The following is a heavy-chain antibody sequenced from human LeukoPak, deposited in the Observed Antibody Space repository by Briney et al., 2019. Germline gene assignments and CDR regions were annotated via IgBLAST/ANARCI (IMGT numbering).Heavy chain of an antibody. CDR1: GFSFSNYW. CDR2: IKQDGSEK. CDR3: ARALGKLQPYYYYYGMDL. D-gene: IGHD5-24*01. Sequence: GGSLRLSCAASGFSFSNYWMSWVRQAPGKGLEWVANIKQDGSEKYYVDSVKGRFTISRDNAKNSLYLQMNYLRAEDTAVYYCARALGKLQPYYYYYGMDLWGQGTTVTVPS. J-gene: IGHJ6*02. V-gene: IGHV3-7*01.